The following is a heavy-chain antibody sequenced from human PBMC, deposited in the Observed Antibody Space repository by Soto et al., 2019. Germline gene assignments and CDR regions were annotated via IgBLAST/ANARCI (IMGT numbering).Heavy chain of an antibody. D-gene: IGHD5-12*01. J-gene: IGHJ4*02. CDR2: ISDDGSNK. Sequence: QVQLVESGGGVVQPGRSLRLSCAASGFTFSDYGMHWVRQAPGKGLEWVAAISDDGSNKFYADSMKGRFTISRDNSKNTLYLQVNSLTTEATAVYYCAKSPWVATIVPSNFWGQGTLVTVSS. CDR3: AKSPWVATIVPSNF. CDR1: GFTFSDYG. V-gene: IGHV3-30*18.